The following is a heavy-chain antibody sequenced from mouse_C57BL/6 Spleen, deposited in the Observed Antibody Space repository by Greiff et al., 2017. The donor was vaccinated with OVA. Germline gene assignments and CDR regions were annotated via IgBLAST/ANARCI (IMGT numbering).Heavy chain of an antibody. CDR3: ARFRLYGNSYFDV. J-gene: IGHJ1*03. Sequence: QVQLQQPGAELVKPGASVKLSCKASGYTFTSYWMHWVKQRPGRGLEWIGRIDPNSGGTKYNEKFKSKATLTVDKPSSTAYMQLSSLTSERSAVYYCARFRLYGNSYFDVWGTGTTVTVSS. V-gene: IGHV1-72*01. CDR1: GYTFTSYW. CDR2: IDPNSGGT. D-gene: IGHD2-1*01.